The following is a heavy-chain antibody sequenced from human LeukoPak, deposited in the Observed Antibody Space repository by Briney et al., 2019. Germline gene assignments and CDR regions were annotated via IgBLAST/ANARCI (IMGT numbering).Heavy chain of an antibody. J-gene: IGHJ4*02. Sequence: SETLSLTCRVSGASISGYYWSCIRQPPGKGLEWIGHMYYSGGTTYNPSLKSRVSISLDTSKKHFSLKLSSVTAADTAVYYCAGTGLFFDYWSQGTLVTVSS. CDR3: AGTGLFFDY. CDR1: GASISGYY. D-gene: IGHD7-27*01. V-gene: IGHV4-59*01. CDR2: MYYSGGT.